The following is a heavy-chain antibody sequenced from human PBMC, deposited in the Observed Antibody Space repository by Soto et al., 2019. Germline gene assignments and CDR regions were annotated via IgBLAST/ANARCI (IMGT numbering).Heavy chain of an antibody. J-gene: IGHJ4*02. CDR3: ARPPGYISDWYSFDL. Sequence: QVQLVQSGAEVKKPGASVKVSCEASGYSFIDYYIHWVRQAPGQGFEWVGRISPKSGGTNSAQKFEGRVTMTWDTSLNTAYMELSSLKSDDTAVYYCARPPGYISDWYSFDLWGQGTRVTVSS. D-gene: IGHD3-9*01. V-gene: IGHV1-2*02. CDR1: GYSFIDYY. CDR2: ISPKSGGT.